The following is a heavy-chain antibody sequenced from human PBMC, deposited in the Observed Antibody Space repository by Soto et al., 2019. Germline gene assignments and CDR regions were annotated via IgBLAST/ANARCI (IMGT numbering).Heavy chain of an antibody. CDR1: GYSISSGSY. Sequence: PSETLSLTCTVSGYSISSGSYWGWIRQPPGKGPEWIASIYHGGTTFSNTSLKSRVTVSVDKSNNQFSLKLRSVTAADTAVYYCAKAHVMAVAGSNFDYWGHGTLGTVST. J-gene: IGHJ4*01. CDR2: IYHGGTT. V-gene: IGHV4-38-2*02. CDR3: AKAHVMAVAGSNFDY. D-gene: IGHD6-19*01.